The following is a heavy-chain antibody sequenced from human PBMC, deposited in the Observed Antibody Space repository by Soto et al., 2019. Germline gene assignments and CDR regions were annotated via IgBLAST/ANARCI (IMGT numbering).Heavy chain of an antibody. CDR3: AKVIPGAGSGWAPFDH. V-gene: IGHV3-23*01. CDR1: GFNFGGYV. D-gene: IGHD6-19*01. Sequence: GESLKISCAASGFNFGGYVMTWVRQAPGKGLEWVSSISRSGDKTYYTDSVKGRFTMSRDNSKSTLYLQMNSLSGDDSAVYFCAKVIPGAGSGWAPFDHWGQGTLVTVSS. J-gene: IGHJ4*02. CDR2: ISRSGDKT.